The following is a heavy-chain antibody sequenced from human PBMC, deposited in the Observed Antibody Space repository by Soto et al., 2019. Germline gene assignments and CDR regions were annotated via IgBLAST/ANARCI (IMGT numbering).Heavy chain of an antibody. CDR2: IYYSGGT. J-gene: IGHJ4*02. V-gene: IGHV4-31*03. CDR3: AREPSI. CDR1: GGSISSGGYF. Sequence: QVQLQESGPGLVKPSQTLSLTCTVSGGSISSGGYFWNWIRQHPGKGLEWIGYIYYSGGTYYNPSLKSRFTISVDASKTQFSLKRSSVPAAAAAVYYCAREPSIWGQGTLVTVPS.